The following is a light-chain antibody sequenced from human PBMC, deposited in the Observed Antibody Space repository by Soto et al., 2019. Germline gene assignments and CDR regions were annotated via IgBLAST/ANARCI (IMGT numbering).Light chain of an antibody. CDR3: QSYDNSLSHVV. J-gene: IGLJ2*01. V-gene: IGLV1-40*01. CDR1: NSNIGSFYD. Sequence: QSVLTQPPSVSGAPGQRVTIPCTGSNSNIGSFYDVHWYQQLPGTVPKLLIYGDNNRPSGVPDRFSGSKSGTSASLAITGLQAEDESDYYCQSYDNSLSHVVFGGGTQLTVL. CDR2: GDN.